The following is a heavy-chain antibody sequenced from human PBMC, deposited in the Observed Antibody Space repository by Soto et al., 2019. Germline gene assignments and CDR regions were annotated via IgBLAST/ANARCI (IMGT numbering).Heavy chain of an antibody. CDR1: GGSFSGYY. Sequence: SETLSLTCAVYGGSFSGYYWSWIRQPPGKGLEWIGEINHSGSTNYNPSLKSRVTISVDTSKNQFSLKLSSVTAADTAVYYCARAKLRRYYYDSSGYYSQVPFDYWGQGTLVTVSS. CDR2: INHSGST. V-gene: IGHV4-34*01. CDR3: ARAKLRRYYYDSSGYYSQVPFDY. D-gene: IGHD3-22*01. J-gene: IGHJ4*02.